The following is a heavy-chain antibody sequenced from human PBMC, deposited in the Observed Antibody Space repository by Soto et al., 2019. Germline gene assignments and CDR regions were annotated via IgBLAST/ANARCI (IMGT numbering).Heavy chain of an antibody. CDR3: AKHMSGTTSAIDV. V-gene: IGHV3-23*01. Sequence: GGSLRLSCAASGFTFTIYVMTWVRQAPGKGLEWVSSISGSGSSTYSTDSVKGRFAISRDNSKNTLYLQMDSLRAEDTAVYYCAKHMSGTTSAIDVWGQGTTVTVSS. CDR1: GFTFTIYV. CDR2: ISGSGSST. J-gene: IGHJ6*02. D-gene: IGHD1-7*01.